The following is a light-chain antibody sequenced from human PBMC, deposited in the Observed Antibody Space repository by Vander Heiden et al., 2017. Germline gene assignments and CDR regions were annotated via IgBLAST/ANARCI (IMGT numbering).Light chain of an antibody. CDR1: QSISSY. Sequence: DLQMTQSPSSLSASVEARVTITCRASQSISSYLNWYQQKPGKAPKLLIFAAYNLQSGVPSRFSGSGSGTDFTLTISSLQPEDFATYYCQQSYSTPLTFGGGTKVEIK. V-gene: IGKV1-39*01. CDR3: QQSYSTPLT. J-gene: IGKJ4*01. CDR2: AAY.